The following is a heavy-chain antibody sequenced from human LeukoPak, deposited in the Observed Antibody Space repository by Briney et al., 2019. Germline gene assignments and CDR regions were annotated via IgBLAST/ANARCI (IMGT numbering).Heavy chain of an antibody. J-gene: IGHJ3*02. CDR1: GFTFSSYW. V-gene: IGHV3-53*01. D-gene: IGHD3-22*01. CDR2: TYTGGNS. CDR3: ARGGRGSAAVVAPRSFDI. Sequence: PGGSLRLSCAASGFTFSSYWMHWVRQAPGKGLEWVSVTYTGGNSYYADSVKGRFIISRDISKNTLYLQMNRLRAEDSALYYCARGGRGSAAVVAPRSFDIWGQGTMVTVSS.